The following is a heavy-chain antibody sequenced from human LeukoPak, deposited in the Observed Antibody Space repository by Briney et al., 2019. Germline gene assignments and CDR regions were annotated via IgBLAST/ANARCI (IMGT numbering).Heavy chain of an antibody. CDR3: ARAFGSVTTGSHYNYYYMDV. J-gene: IGHJ6*03. CDR1: GYTFTSYG. CDR2: ISAYNGNT. Sequence: RASVKVSCKASGYTFTSYGISWVRQAPGQGLEWMGWISAYNGNTNYAQKLQGRVTMTTDTSTSTVYMELSSLRSEDTAVYFCARAFGSVTTGSHYNYYYMDVWGKGTTVTVSS. D-gene: IGHD4-17*01. V-gene: IGHV1-18*01.